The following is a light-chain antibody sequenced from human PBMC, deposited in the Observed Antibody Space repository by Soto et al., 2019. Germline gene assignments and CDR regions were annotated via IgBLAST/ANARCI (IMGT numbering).Light chain of an antibody. CDR3: CSYAGSYTML. CDR2: DVN. J-gene: IGLJ2*01. Sequence: QSVLTQPRSVSGSPGQSVTISCTGTSSDVGGYNYVSRYQQHPGKAPKFIIYDVNKRPSGVPDRFSGSKSGTTASLTISGLQADDEADYYCCSYAGSYTMLFGGGTKLTVL. V-gene: IGLV2-11*01. CDR1: SSDVGGYNY.